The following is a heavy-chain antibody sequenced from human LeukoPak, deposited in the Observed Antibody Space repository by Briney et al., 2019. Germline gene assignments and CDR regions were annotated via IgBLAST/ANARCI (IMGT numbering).Heavy chain of an antibody. D-gene: IGHD6-19*01. CDR1: GFTFDDYA. V-gene: IGHV3-9*01. J-gene: IGHJ4*02. Sequence: GRSLRLSCAASGFTFDDYAMHWVRQAPGKGLEWVSGISWNSGSTGYADSVKGRFTISRDNAKNSLYLHMDSLRAEDTAVYYCARGAYSSGWAYFDHWGQGTLVTVSS. CDR3: ARGAYSSGWAYFDH. CDR2: ISWNSGST.